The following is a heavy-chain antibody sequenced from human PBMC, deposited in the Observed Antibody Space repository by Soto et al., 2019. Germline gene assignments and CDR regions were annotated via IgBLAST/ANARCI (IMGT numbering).Heavy chain of an antibody. D-gene: IGHD3-3*01. V-gene: IGHV1-69*13. CDR3: ARVPYFWSGYFYWFDP. J-gene: IGHJ5*02. CDR2: IIPIFGTA. Sequence: ASVKVSCKASGGTFSSYAISWVRQAPGQGLEWMGGIIPIFGTANYAQKFQGRVTITADESTSTAYMELSSLRSEDTAVYYCARVPYFWSGYFYWFDPWGQGTLVTVPQ. CDR1: GGTFSSYA.